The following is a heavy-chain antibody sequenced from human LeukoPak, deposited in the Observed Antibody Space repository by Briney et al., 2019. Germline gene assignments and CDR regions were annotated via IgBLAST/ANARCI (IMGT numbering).Heavy chain of an antibody. CDR3: ARAAPRDGYNPLYYYYYMDV. CDR1: GGTFSSYA. Sequence: SVKVSCNASGGTFSSYAISWVRQAPGQGLEWMGGIIPIFGTANYAQKFQGRVTITADKSTSTAYMELSSLRSEDTAVYYCARAAPRDGYNPLYYYYYMDVWGKGTTVTVSS. D-gene: IGHD5-24*01. V-gene: IGHV1-69*06. J-gene: IGHJ6*03. CDR2: IIPIFGTA.